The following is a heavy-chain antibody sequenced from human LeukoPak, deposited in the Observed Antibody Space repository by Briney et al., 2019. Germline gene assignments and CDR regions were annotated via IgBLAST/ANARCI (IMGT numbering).Heavy chain of an antibody. D-gene: IGHD3-22*01. CDR1: GYTFTSYY. CDR3: ARATMIVVAPDY. CDR2: INPSGGST. V-gene: IGHV1-46*03. Sequence: ASVKVSCKASGYTFTSYYMHWVRQAPGQGLEWMGIINPSGGSTSYAQKFQGRVTTTRDTSTSTVYMELSSLRSEDTAVYYCARATMIVVAPDYWGQGTLVTVSS. J-gene: IGHJ4*02.